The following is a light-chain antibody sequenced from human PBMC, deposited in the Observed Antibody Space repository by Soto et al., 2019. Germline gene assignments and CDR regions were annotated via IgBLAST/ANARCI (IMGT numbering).Light chain of an antibody. CDR2: EVS. J-gene: IGLJ2*01. CDR3: SSYAGSILI. Sequence: QSALTQPPSASGSPGQSVTISCTGTSNDVGGYKYVSWYQQHPGKTPKLMIYEVSKRPSGVPDRFSGSKSGNTASLTVSGLLPEDEADYYCSSYAGSILIFGGGTKLTVL. CDR1: SNDVGGYKY. V-gene: IGLV2-8*01.